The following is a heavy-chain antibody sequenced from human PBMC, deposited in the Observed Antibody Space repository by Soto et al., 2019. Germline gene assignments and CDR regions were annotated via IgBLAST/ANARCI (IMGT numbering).Heavy chain of an antibody. D-gene: IGHD5-18*01. CDR1: GYSFTSYW. V-gene: IGHV5-10-1*01. J-gene: IGHJ6*02. Sequence: GESLKISCKGSGYSFTSYWISWVRQMPGKGLEWMGRIDPSDSYTNYSPSFQGHVTISADKSISTAYLQWSSLKASDTAMYYRARRIGYSYGYDYYYGMDVWGQGTTVTVSS. CDR3: ARRIGYSYGYDYYYGMDV. CDR2: IDPSDSYT.